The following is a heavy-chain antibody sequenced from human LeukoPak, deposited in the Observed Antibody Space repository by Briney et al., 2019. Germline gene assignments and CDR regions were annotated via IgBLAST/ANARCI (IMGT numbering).Heavy chain of an antibody. CDR3: ARDGGRGPPYYMDV. Sequence: PSETLSLTCTVSGGSISSSSYYWGWIRQPPGKGLEWIGSIYYSGSTYYNPSLKSRVTISVDTSKNQFSLKLSSVTAADTAVYYCARDGGRGPPYYMDVWGKGITVTVSS. CDR2: IYYSGST. J-gene: IGHJ6*03. CDR1: GGSISSSSYY. D-gene: IGHD3-16*01. V-gene: IGHV4-39*07.